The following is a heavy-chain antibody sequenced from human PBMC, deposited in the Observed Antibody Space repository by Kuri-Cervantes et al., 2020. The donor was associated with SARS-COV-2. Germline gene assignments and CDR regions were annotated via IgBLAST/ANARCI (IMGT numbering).Heavy chain of an antibody. CDR2: ISGSGGST. CDR3: AKNGYSYGYCDY. CDR1: GGSFSGYY. J-gene: IGHJ4*02. Sequence: LSLTCAVYGGSFSGYYWSWVRQAPGKGLEWVSAISGSGGSTYYADSVKGRFTISRDNSKNTLYLQMNSLRAEDTAVYYCAKNGYSYGYCDYWGQGTLVTVSS. V-gene: IGHV3-23*01. D-gene: IGHD5-18*01.